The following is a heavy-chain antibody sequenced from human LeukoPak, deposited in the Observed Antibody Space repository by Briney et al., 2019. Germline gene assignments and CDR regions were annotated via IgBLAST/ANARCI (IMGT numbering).Heavy chain of an antibody. D-gene: IGHD2-2*01. CDR1: GNYW. J-gene: IGHJ4*02. CDR2: INGDGSWT. CDR3: VSFYETY. Sequence: GGSLRLSCAASGNYWMHWVRQAPGKGLVWVSHINGDGSWTTYADSVKGRFTISKDSAKNTVYLQMNNLRAEDTAVYYCVSFYETYWGRGTLVTVSS. V-gene: IGHV3-74*01.